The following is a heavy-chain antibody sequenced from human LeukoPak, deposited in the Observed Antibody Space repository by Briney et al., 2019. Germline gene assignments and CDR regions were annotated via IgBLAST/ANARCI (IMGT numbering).Heavy chain of an antibody. Sequence: PSETLSLTCAVYGGSFSGYYWSWIRQPPGKGLEWIGEINHSGSTNYNPSLKSRVTISVDTSKNQFSLKLSSVTAADTAAYYCARGYYGSGSFHYWGQGTLVTVSS. CDR1: GGSFSGYY. CDR3: ARGYYGSGSFHY. CDR2: INHSGST. V-gene: IGHV4-34*01. J-gene: IGHJ4*02. D-gene: IGHD3-10*01.